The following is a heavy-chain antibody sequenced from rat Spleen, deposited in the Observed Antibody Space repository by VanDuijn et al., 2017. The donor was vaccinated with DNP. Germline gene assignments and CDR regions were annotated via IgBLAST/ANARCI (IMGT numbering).Heavy chain of an antibody. CDR1: GFTFSDYN. CDR2: ISYDGSST. D-gene: IGHD4-1*01. CDR3: AKDRTGGFAMDA. J-gene: IGHJ4*01. V-gene: IGHV5-7*01. Sequence: EVHLVESGGGLVQPGRSLKLSCAASGFTFSDYNMAWVRQVPKKGLEWVATISYDGSSTYYRDSVKGRFTISRDNAKSTLYLQMDSLRSEDTATYYCAKDRTGGFAMDAWGQGTSVTVSS.